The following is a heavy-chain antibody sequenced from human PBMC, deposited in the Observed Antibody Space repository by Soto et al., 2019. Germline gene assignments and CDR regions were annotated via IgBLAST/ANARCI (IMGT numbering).Heavy chain of an antibody. J-gene: IGHJ3*02. CDR1: GGSVSSGSYY. V-gene: IGHV4-61*02. CDR3: ARDRVVDDFWSGYFTRHDAFDI. D-gene: IGHD3-3*01. CDR2: IYTSGST. Sequence: SETLSLTCTVSGGSVSSGSYYWSWIRQPAGKGLEWIGRIYTSGSTNYNPSLKSRVTMSVDTSKNQFSLKLSSVTAADTAVYYCARDRVVDDFWSGYFTRHDAFDIWGQGTMVTVSS.